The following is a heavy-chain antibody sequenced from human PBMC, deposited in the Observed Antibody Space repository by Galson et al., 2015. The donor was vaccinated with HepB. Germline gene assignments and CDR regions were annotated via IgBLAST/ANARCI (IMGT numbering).Heavy chain of an antibody. Sequence: SLRLSCAASGFTFISYWMTWVRQAPGKGLEWVAKIERDGSESYYVDSVKGRFTISRDNAKNSVYLQMNSLRAEDTAVYYCARSYYDSSGQGPFDYWGQGTLVTVSS. D-gene: IGHD3-22*01. V-gene: IGHV3-7*03. CDR3: ARSYYDSSGQGPFDY. CDR1: GFTFISYW. J-gene: IGHJ4*02. CDR2: IERDGSES.